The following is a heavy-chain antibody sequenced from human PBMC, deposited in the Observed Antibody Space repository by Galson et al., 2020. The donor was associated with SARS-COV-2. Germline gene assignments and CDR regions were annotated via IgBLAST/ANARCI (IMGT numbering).Heavy chain of an antibody. J-gene: IGHJ5*02. V-gene: IGHV3-15*01. Sequence: PGGSLRLSCAASGFTFSNAWMSWVRQAPGKGLEWVGRIKSKTDGGTTDYAAPVKGRFTISRDDSKNTLYLQMNSLKTEDTAVYYCHRELLPRWDDWFDPWGQGTLVTVSS. CDR3: HRELLPRWDDWFDP. CDR2: IKSKTDGGTT. D-gene: IGHD1-26*01. CDR1: GFTFSNAW.